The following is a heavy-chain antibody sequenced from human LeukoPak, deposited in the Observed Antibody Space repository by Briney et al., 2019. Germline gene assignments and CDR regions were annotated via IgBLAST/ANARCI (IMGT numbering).Heavy chain of an antibody. Sequence: SETLSLTCAVYGGSFSGYYWTWLRQPPGKGLEWIGEIHYSGRINYNPSLKSLITISADTSNKHFSLKMNSVTAADTAVYYCSRGTDAYKCGNSWGQGTLVTVSS. D-gene: IGHD5-24*01. CDR3: SRGTDAYKCGNS. CDR1: GGSFSGYY. CDR2: IHYSGRI. J-gene: IGHJ4*02. V-gene: IGHV4-34*01.